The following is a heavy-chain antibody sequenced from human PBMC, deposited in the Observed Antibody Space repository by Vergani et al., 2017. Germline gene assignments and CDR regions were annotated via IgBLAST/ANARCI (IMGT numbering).Heavy chain of an antibody. V-gene: IGHV1-2*02. CDR2: INPNSGGT. D-gene: IGHD3-22*01. Sequence: QVQLVQSGAEVKKPGASVKVSCKASGYTFTGYYMHWVRQAPGQGLEWMGWINPNSGGTNYAQKFQGRVTMTRDTSISTDYMELSRLRSDDTAVYYCARDGDYYDSSGQGHYWGQGTLVTVSS. CDR1: GYTFTGYY. J-gene: IGHJ4*02. CDR3: ARDGDYYDSSGQGHY.